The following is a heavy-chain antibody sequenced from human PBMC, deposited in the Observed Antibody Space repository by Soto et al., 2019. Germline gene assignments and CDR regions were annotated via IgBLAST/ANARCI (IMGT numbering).Heavy chain of an antibody. J-gene: IGHJ4*02. Sequence: ASVKVSCKASGYTFTGYYMHWERQAPGQGLEWMGWINPNSGGTNYAQKFQGRVTMTRDTSISTAYMELSRLRSDDTAVYYCATVRRGGRKQGENGSHFDYWGPGTLVTVSS. V-gene: IGHV1-2*02. D-gene: IGHD3-10*01. CDR3: ATVRRGGRKQGENGSHFDY. CDR1: GYTFTGYY. CDR2: INPNSGGT.